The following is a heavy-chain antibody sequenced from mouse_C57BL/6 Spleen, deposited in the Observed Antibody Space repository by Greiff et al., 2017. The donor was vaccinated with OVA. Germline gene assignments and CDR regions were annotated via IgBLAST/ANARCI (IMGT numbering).Heavy chain of an antibody. CDR2: IDPSDSYT. CDR1: GYTFTSYW. J-gene: IGHJ3*01. V-gene: IGHV1-69*01. CDR3: ARSSYGSSTAWFAC. D-gene: IGHD1-1*01. Sequence: QVQLQQSGAELVMPGASVKLSCKASGYTFTSYWMHWVQQRPGQGLEWIGVIDPSDSYTNYNQKFKGKSTLTVDKYSSTAYLQLSSQTSGDSAIYYCARSSYGSSTAWFACWGRGTLVTVS.